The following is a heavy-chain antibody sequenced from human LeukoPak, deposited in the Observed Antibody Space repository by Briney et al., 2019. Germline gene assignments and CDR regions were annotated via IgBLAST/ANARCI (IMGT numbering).Heavy chain of an antibody. CDR2: IYHSGST. CDR3: ARAGWIITSGIDY. D-gene: IGHD3-10*01. J-gene: IGHJ4*02. Sequence: PSETLSLTCAVSGYSISSGYYWGWIRQPPGKGLEWIGSIYHSGSTYYNPSLKSRVTISVDTSKNQFSLKLNSVTAADTAVYYCARAGWIITSGIDYWGQGALVTVSS. CDR1: GYSISSGYY. V-gene: IGHV4-38-2*01.